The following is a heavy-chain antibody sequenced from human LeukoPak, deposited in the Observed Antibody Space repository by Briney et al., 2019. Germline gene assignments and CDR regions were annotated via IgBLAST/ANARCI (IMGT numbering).Heavy chain of an antibody. D-gene: IGHD2-21*01. J-gene: IGHJ4*02. CDR2: ISSSGSTI. CDR1: GSTFSSYE. CDR3: ANAGGRYSQEKSFDY. Sequence: PGGSLRLSCAASGSTFSSYEMNWVRQAPGKGLEWVSYISSSGSTIYYADSVKGRFTISRDNAKNSLYLQMNSLRAEDTAVYYCANAGGRYSQEKSFDYWGQGTLVTASS. V-gene: IGHV3-48*03.